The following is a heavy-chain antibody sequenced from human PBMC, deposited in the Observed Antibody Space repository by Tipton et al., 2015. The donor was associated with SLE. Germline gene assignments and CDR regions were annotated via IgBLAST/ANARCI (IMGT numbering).Heavy chain of an antibody. CDR2: INPDFGTT. J-gene: IGHJ4*02. V-gene: IGHV1-46*01. Sequence: QVQLVQSGAEVKRPGASVTVSRRASGYTFINYNIHWERQAPGQGLQWMGKINPDFGTTLYAQKFLGRVAMTRDTSTSTTYMELKTLRSEYTSLYFCARSWKTEDEFDSWGQGTLVAVSS. CDR3: ARSWKTEDEFDS. CDR1: GYTFINYN. D-gene: IGHD1-1*01.